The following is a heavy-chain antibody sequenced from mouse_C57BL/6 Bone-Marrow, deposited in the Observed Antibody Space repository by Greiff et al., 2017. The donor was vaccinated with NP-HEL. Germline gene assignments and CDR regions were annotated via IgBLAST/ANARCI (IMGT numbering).Heavy chain of an antibody. D-gene: IGHD1-1*02. V-gene: IGHV2-6-1*01. J-gene: IGHJ1*03. CDR2: IWSDGST. CDR3: ARHERGGTYWYFDV. CDR1: GFSLTSYG. Sequence: VKLVESGPGLVAPSQSLSITCTVSGFSLTSYGVHWVRQPPGKGLEWLVVIWSDGSTTYNSALKSRLSISKDNSKSQVFLKMNSLQTDDTAMYCCARHERGGTYWYFDVWGTGTTVTVSS.